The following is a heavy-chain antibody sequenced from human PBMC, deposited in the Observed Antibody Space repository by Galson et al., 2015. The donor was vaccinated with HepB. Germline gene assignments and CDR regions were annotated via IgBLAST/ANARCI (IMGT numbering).Heavy chain of an antibody. CDR3: AKGGNSYGNYDY. D-gene: IGHD5-18*01. CDR2: IHATGSPA. Sequence: SLRLSCAASGFTFSSYAMSWVRQAPGKGLEWVSAIHATGSPAYYADSVKGRFTISRDNSKNTLFLQMNSLRAEDTAVYYCAKGGNSYGNYDYWGQGTLVTVSS. J-gene: IGHJ4*02. CDR1: GFTFSSYA. V-gene: IGHV3-23*01.